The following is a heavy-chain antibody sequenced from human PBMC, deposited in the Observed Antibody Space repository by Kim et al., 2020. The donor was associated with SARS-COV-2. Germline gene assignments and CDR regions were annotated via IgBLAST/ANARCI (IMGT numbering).Heavy chain of an antibody. J-gene: IGHJ4*02. Sequence: SETLSLTCTVSGGSISSSSYYWGWIRQPPGKGLEWIGSIYYSGSTYYNPSLKSRVTISVDTSKNQFSLKLSSVTAADTAVYYCARDIDSGYDNDPFDYWGQGTLVTVSS. CDR1: GGSISSSSYY. CDR3: ARDIDSGYDNDPFDY. V-gene: IGHV4-39*07. D-gene: IGHD5-12*01. CDR2: IYYSGST.